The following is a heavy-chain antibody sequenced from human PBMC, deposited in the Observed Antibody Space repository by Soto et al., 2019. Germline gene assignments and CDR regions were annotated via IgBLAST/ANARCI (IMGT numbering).Heavy chain of an antibody. CDR2: FDPEDGET. CDR1: GYTLTELS. J-gene: IGHJ3*02. CDR3: ATVGIVVEGNDAFDI. Sequence: ASVKVSCKVSGYTLTELSMHWVRQAPGKGLEWMGGFDPEDGETIYAQKFQGRVTMTEDTSTDTAYMELSSLRSEDTAVYYCATVGIVVEGNDAFDIWGQGTMVTVSS. D-gene: IGHD2-15*01. V-gene: IGHV1-24*01.